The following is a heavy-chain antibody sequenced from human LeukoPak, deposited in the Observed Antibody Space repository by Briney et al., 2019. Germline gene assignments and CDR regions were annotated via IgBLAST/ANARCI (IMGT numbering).Heavy chain of an antibody. V-gene: IGHV1-69*10. CDR2: IIPILDTA. J-gene: IGHJ5*02. CDR1: GGTFGSYS. Sequence: ASVKVSCKASGGTFGSYSIYWLRQAPRQAFEWMGGIIPILDTANYAQKFQGRVTMTADKSTSTAYMELSSLRSEDTAIYYCARGPTEYSHYVGFDPWGQGTLVTVSS. D-gene: IGHD4-4*01. CDR3: ARGPTEYSHYVGFDP.